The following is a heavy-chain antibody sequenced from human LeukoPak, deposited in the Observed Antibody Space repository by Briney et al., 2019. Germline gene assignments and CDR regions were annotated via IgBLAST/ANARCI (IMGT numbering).Heavy chain of an antibody. J-gene: IGHJ3*02. CDR3: ARRYFDWFLGAGGSLDI. V-gene: IGHV3-7*01. CDR2: IKQDGSEK. D-gene: IGHD3-9*01. Sequence: PGGSLRLSCAGSGFTFRSYWMHWVRQAPGKGLEWVANIKQDGSEKYYVDSVKGRFTISRDNANDSVYLQMNSLRAQDTAVYYCARRYFDWFLGAGGSLDIWGQGTMVRVSS. CDR1: GFTFRSYW.